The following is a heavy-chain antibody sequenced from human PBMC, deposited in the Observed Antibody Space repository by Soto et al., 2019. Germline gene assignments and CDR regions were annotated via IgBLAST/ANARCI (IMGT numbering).Heavy chain of an antibody. Sequence: PGGSLRLSCAASGFTFSSYAMHWVRQAPGKGLEWVAVISYDGSNKYYADSVKGRFTISRDNSKNPLHLQMNSLRAEDTAVYYCARDRCGYYDSSGCFDYWGQGTLVTVSS. CDR2: ISYDGSNK. D-gene: IGHD3-22*01. V-gene: IGHV3-30-3*01. CDR1: GFTFSSYA. J-gene: IGHJ4*02. CDR3: ARDRCGYYDSSGCFDY.